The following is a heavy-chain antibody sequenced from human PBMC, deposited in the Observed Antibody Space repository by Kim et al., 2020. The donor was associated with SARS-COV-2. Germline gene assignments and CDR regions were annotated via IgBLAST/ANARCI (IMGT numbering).Heavy chain of an antibody. CDR2: IYPGDSHT. CDR1: GYSFTSYW. D-gene: IGHD3-22*01. CDR3: LRRVYDSSGYYYGVGASYYFDY. J-gene: IGHJ4*02. Sequence: GESLKISCKGSGYSFTSYWIGWVRQMPGKGLEWMGIIYPGDSHTRYSPSFQGQVTISADKSISTAYLQWSSLKASDTAMYYCLRRVYDSSGYYYGVGASYYFDYWGQVTLVTVSS. V-gene: IGHV5-51*01.